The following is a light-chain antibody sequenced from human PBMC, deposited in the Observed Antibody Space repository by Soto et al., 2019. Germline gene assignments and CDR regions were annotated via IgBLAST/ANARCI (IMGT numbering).Light chain of an antibody. Sequence: EIVMTQSPATLSVSPGERATLSCRASQSLNGNLAWYQQKPGQAPRLLISRASTRATGIPARFSGSGSETEFTLTISSLQSEDFAVYYCQQYNYWPSFGQGTKVEIK. CDR2: RAS. J-gene: IGKJ1*01. CDR3: QQYNYWPS. V-gene: IGKV3-15*01. CDR1: QSLNGN.